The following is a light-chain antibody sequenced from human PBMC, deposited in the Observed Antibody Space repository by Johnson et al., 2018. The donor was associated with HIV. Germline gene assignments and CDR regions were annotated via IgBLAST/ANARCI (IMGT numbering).Light chain of an antibody. CDR1: SSNIGNNY. Sequence: QSVLTQPPSVSAAPGQKVTISCSGSSSNIGNNYVSWYRQLPGTAPKLLIYDNNKRPSGIPDRFSGSKSGTSATLGITGLQTGDEADYYCGTWDSSLSAYVLGTGSKVTVL. J-gene: IGLJ1*01. CDR3: GTWDSSLSAYV. V-gene: IGLV1-51*01. CDR2: DNN.